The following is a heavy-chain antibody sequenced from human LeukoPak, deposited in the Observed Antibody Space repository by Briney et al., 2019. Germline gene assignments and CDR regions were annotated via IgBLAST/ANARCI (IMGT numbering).Heavy chain of an antibody. D-gene: IGHD3-10*01. CDR3: AKDSGSGSYYSADAFDI. CDR2: ISGSGGST. Sequence: GGSLRLSCAASGFTFSSYAMSWVRQAPGKGLEWVSGISGSGGSTYYADSVRGRFTISRDNFKNTLYVQMNSLRAEDTAVYYCAKDSGSGSYYSADAFDIWGQGTMVTVSS. V-gene: IGHV3-23*01. J-gene: IGHJ3*02. CDR1: GFTFSSYA.